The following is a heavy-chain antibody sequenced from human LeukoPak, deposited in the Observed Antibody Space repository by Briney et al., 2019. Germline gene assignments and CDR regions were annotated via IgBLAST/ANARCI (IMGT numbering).Heavy chain of an antibody. J-gene: IGHJ4*02. D-gene: IGHD3-22*01. V-gene: IGHV1-46*01. CDR3: ARKEPYYYDSSGYYAGYFDY. CDR2: INPSGGST. Sequence: GASVKVSCKASGYTFTSYCMHWVRQAPGQGLEWMGIINPSGGSTSYAQKFQGRVTMTRDTSTSTVYMELSSLRSEDTAVYYCARKEPYYYDSSGYYAGYFDYWGQGTLVTVSS. CDR1: GYTFTSYC.